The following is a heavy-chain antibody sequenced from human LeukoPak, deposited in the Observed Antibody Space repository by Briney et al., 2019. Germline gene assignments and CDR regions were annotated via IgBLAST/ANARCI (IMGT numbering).Heavy chain of an antibody. Sequence: ASVKVSCKVSGYTLTELSMHWVRQAPGKGLEWMGGFDPEDGETIYAQKFQGRVTMTEDTSTDTAYMELSSLRSEDTAVYYCATASGIAAAGNHYYYGMDVWGKGTTVTVSS. CDR2: FDPEDGET. J-gene: IGHJ6*04. CDR3: ATASGIAAAGNHYYYGMDV. V-gene: IGHV1-24*01. D-gene: IGHD6-13*01. CDR1: GYTLTELS.